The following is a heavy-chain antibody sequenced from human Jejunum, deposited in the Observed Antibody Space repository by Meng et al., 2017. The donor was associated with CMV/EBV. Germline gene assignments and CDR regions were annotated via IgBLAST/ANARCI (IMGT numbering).Heavy chain of an antibody. CDR1: AGSISGYY. CDR3: ARESGSYYWFDP. Sequence: LQDSGPGRVKSSETLSLPCFVSAGSISGYYWSWIRQPAGKGLEWIGRIYTSGSTHYNPSLKSRLTMSVDLSNNQISLKLRSVTAADTAVYYCARESGSYYWFDPWGQGTLVTVSS. V-gene: IGHV4-4*07. J-gene: IGHJ5*02. CDR2: IYTSGST. D-gene: IGHD1-26*01.